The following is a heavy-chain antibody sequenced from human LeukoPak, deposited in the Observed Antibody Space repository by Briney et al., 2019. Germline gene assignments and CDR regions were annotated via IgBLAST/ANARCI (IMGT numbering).Heavy chain of an antibody. D-gene: IGHD1-26*01. CDR2: MNPNSGNT. CDR1: GYTFTSPG. CDR3: ARGEWELRAFDI. V-gene: IGHV1-8*01. Sequence: ASVKVSCKASGYTFTSPGINWVRQATGQGLEWMGWMNPNSGNTGYAQKFQGRVTITRNTSISTAYMELSSLRSEDTAVYYCARGEWELRAFDIWGQGTMVTVSS. J-gene: IGHJ3*02.